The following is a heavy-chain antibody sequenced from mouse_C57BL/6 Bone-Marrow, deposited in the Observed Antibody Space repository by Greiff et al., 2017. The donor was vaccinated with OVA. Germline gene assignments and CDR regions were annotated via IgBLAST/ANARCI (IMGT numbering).Heavy chain of an antibody. V-gene: IGHV1-72*01. Sequence: QVQLQQPGAELVKPGASVKLSCKASGYTFTSYWMHWVKQRPGRALEWIGRIDPNSGGTKYNEKFKSKATLTVDKPSSTAYMQLSSLTSEDSAVYYCARGEAVLLRPGAMDYWGQGTSVTVSS. CDR3: ARGEAVLLRPGAMDY. J-gene: IGHJ4*01. D-gene: IGHD1-1*01. CDR2: IDPNSGGT. CDR1: GYTFTSYW.